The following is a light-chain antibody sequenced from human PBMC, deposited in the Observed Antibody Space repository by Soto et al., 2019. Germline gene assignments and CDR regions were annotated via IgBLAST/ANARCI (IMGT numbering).Light chain of an antibody. CDR2: LGS. J-gene: IGKJ1*01. V-gene: IGKV2-28*01. Sequence: DIVMTQSPLSLPVTPGEPASISCRSSQSLLHSNGYKYLDWYLQKPGQSPQLLIYLGSNRASGVPDRFSGSGSGTDFTLKISRVEAEDVGVYYCMQALQTSWTFGQGTKVDIK. CDR1: QSLLHSNGYKY. CDR3: MQALQTSWT.